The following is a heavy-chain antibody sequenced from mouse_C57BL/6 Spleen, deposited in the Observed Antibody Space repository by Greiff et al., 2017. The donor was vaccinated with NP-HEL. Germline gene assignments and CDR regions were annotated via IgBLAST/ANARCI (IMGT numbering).Heavy chain of an antibody. CDR2: IDPSDSYT. J-gene: IGHJ3*01. Sequence: VQLQQSGAELVKPGASVKLSCKASGYTFTSYWMQWVKQRPGQGLEWIGEIDPSDSYTNYNQKFKGKATLTVDTSSSTAYMQLSSLTSEDSAVYYCARLMVTTKAWFAYWGQGTLVTVSA. CDR1: GYTFTSYW. CDR3: ARLMVTTKAWFAY. V-gene: IGHV1-50*01. D-gene: IGHD2-2*01.